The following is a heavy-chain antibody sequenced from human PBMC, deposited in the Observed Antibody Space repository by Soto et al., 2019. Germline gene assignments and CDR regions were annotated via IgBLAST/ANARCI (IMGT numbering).Heavy chain of an antibody. D-gene: IGHD6-13*01. CDR2: ISANNGDT. CDR1: GYTFTSYG. J-gene: IGHJ4*02. V-gene: IGHV1-18*01. CDR3: ARTPPRVTAAGLDC. Sequence: QVQLVQSGGEVKKPGASVKVSCKASGYTFTSYGINWVRQAPGQGLEWVGWISANNGDTNYAQNFKGRVNXXTXQXXTTAYMDLRSLRSDDTAVYFCARTPPRVTAAGLDCWGQGTLVTVSS.